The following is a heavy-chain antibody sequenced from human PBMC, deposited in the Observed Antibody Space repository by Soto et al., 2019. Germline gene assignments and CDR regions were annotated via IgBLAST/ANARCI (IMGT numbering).Heavy chain of an antibody. V-gene: IGHV3-74*01. Sequence: EVQLVESGGDLVQPGGSLRLSCAASGFTFSSYGMHWVRQAPGKELVWVSRIKGDGSSTNSADSLQGRFTISRDNAKSTLYLQINSLRAEDTAVYYCARGKTNVYALDVWGQGTAVTVSS. CDR1: GFTFSSYG. J-gene: IGHJ6*02. CDR2: IKGDGSST. CDR3: ARGKTNVYALDV.